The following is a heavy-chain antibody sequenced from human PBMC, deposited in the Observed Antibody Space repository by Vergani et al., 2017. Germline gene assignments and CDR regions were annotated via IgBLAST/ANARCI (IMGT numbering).Heavy chain of an antibody. CDR3: ARAEHGVLGEAYTMDS. CDR1: GYTFSAYF. V-gene: IGHV1-2*02. J-gene: IGHJ4*02. CDR2: INPNTGGT. Sequence: QVQLVQSGAEVKKPGASVKVSCKASGYTFSAYFIHWVRQAPGHGLEWMGWINPNTGGTNYAQKFQGRVTMTRDTSISTVYMELISLRYEDATVYYCARAEHGVLGEAYTMDSWGQGTLVTVSS. D-gene: IGHD3-10*01.